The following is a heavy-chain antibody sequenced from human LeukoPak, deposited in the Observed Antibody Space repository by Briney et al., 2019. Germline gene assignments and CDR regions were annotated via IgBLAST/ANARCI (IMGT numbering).Heavy chain of an antibody. CDR3: AKQIGRYYGSGSYYNVNYYYYYMDV. J-gene: IGHJ6*03. CDR2: IRYDGSNK. V-gene: IGHV3-30*02. D-gene: IGHD3-10*01. CDR1: GFTFSSYG. Sequence: GGSLRLSCAASGFTFSSYGMHWVRQAPGKGLEWVAFIRYDGSNKYYADSVKGRFTISRDNSKNTLYLQMNSLRAEDTAVYYCAKQIGRYYGSGSYYNVNYYYYYMDVWGKGTTVTISS.